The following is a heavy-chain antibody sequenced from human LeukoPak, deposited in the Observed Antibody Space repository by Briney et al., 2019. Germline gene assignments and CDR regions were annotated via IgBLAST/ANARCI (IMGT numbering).Heavy chain of an antibody. CDR2: ISSSSSTI. J-gene: IGHJ6*02. D-gene: IGHD2-2*01. CDR1: GFTFSSYS. CDR3: ASLQGYXSXTSXYAIYYGMDV. Sequence: PGGSLKLSCAASGFTFSSYSMNWVRQAPGKGLEWVSYISSSSSTIYYADSVKGRFTISRDNAKNSLYLQMNSLRAEDTAVYYCASLQGYXSXTSXYAIYYGMDVWGQGTTVTVSS. V-gene: IGHV3-48*01.